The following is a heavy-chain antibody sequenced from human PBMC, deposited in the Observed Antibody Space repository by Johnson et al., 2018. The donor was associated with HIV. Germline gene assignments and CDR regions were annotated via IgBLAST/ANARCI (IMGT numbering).Heavy chain of an antibody. V-gene: IGHV3-30*03. D-gene: IGHD3-16*02. CDR1: GFTFSSYG. CDR2: ISYDGSNK. CDR3: ARDQITFGGVIVSSAGLMD. Sequence: QVQLVESGGGVVQPGRSLRLSCAASGFTFSSYGMHWVRQAPGKGLEWVAVISYDGSNKYYADSVKGRFTISRDNSKNTLYLQMNSRRAEDTAVYYCARDQITFGGVIVSSAGLMDWGQGTMVTVSS. J-gene: IGHJ3*01.